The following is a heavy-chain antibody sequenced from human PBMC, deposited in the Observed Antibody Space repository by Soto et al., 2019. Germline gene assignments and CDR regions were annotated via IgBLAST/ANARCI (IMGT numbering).Heavy chain of an antibody. V-gene: IGHV2-5*02. CDR1: GFSLSTPGVG. J-gene: IGHJ5*02. CDR2: IYWDDDK. Sequence: QITLKESGPPLVKPTQTLTLTCTFSGFSLSTPGVGVGWIRQPPGKALEWLALIYWDDDKRYSPSLQSRLTIPXXTSQNQVVLRMTNMDPVDTATYFCTHLVTPTFCSRSNCYLSWGQGSLVTVSS. D-gene: IGHD2-2*01. CDR3: THLVTPTFCSRSNCYLS.